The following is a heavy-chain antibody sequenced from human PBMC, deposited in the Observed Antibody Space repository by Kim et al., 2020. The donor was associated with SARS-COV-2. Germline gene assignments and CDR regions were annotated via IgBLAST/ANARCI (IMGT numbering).Heavy chain of an antibody. V-gene: IGHV1-69*10. CDR2: IIPILGIA. J-gene: IGHJ5*02. CDR1: GGTFSSYA. CDR3: ASCEWMGARLGHCFAP. D-gene: IGHD1-26*01. Sequence: SVKVSCKASGGTFSSYAISWVRQAPGQGLEWMGGIIPILGIANYAQKFQGRVTITADKSTSTAYMELSSLRSEDTAVYYCASCEWMGARLGHCFAPWGQGTLVTVSS.